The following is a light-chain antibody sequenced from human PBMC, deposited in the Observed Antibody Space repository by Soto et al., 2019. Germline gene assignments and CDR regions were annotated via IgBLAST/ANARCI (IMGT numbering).Light chain of an antibody. V-gene: IGLV1-47*01. J-gene: IGLJ2*01. Sequence: QSVLTQPPSASGTPGQRVTISCSGSSSNIGSNYVYWYQQLPGTAPKLLIYRNNQRPSGVPDRFSGSKSGTSASLAISGLRSEDEADYYCAAWYDSLSGPVFGGGTKVTAL. CDR1: SSNIGSNY. CDR2: RNN. CDR3: AAWYDSLSGPV.